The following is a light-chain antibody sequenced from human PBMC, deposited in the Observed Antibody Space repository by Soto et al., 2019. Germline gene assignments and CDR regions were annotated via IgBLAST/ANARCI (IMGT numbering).Light chain of an antibody. J-gene: IGKJ3*01. Sequence: EVVLTQSPGTLSLSPGERGSLSCRASQSVNSNYVAWYQQKPGQVPRLLIYGASTRATGIPDRFSGSGSGTDLTLTISRLEPEDFAVYYCQQYGSSRGTFGPGTKVDIK. CDR2: GAS. CDR1: QSVNSNY. CDR3: QQYGSSRGT. V-gene: IGKV3-20*01.